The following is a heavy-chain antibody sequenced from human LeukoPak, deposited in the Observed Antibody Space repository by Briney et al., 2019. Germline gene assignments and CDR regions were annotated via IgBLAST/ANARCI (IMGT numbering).Heavy chain of an antibody. CDR1: GFTFDDYA. J-gene: IGHJ2*01. CDR2: ISWNSGSI. D-gene: IGHD5-18*01. V-gene: IGHV3-9*01. Sequence: PGGSLRLSCTASGFTFDDYAMHWVRRVVGRDLEWVSGISWNSGSIGYADSVMGRFTISRDNAKNSLYLQMNSLRTEDTALYYCAKDMRETAMGSPLWYFDLWGRGTLVTVSP. CDR3: AKDMRETAMGSPLWYFDL.